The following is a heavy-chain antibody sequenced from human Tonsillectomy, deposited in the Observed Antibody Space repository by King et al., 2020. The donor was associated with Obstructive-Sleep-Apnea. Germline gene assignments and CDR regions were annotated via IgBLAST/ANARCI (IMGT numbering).Heavy chain of an antibody. CDR2: IYYSGST. D-gene: IGHD6-6*01. CDR1: GGSISSGGYY. Sequence: VPLQESGPGLVKPSQTLSLTCTVSGGSISSGGYYWSWIRQHPGKGLEWIGYIYYSGSTYYNPSLKSRVTISVDTSKNQFSLKLSSVTAADTAVYYCARDSSSNYYYGMDVWGQGTTVTVSS. J-gene: IGHJ6*02. CDR3: ARDSSSNYYYGMDV. V-gene: IGHV4-31*03.